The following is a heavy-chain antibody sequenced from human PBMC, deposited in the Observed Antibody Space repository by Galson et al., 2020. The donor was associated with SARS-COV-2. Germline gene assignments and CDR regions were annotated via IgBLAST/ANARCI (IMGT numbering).Heavy chain of an antibody. Sequence: GGSLRLSCAASGFTFSSYSMNCVRQAPGKGLEWVSSISTSSSYIYYADSVKGRFTISRANAKNSLYLQMNSLGAVATAVYYCARVYYDSNGYAGAECFQHCGQCTLVTVSS. V-gene: IGHV3-21*01. CDR2: ISTSSSYI. CDR3: ARVYYDSNGYAGAECFQH. J-gene: IGHJ1*01. CDR1: GFTFSSYS. D-gene: IGHD3-22*01.